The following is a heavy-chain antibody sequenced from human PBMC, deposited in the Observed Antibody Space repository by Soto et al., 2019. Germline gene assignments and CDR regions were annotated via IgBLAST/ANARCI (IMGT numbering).Heavy chain of an antibody. Sequence: QVQLQESGPGLVKPSGTLSLTCTVSGASISSTSSGDWWSWVRQPPGKGLEWIGEIYDSGITNYNPSLKSLVTMSVDKAKNQFSLRLSSVTAADTAVYYCAKMVGATLVDYWGQGTLVTVSS. V-gene: IGHV4-4*02. CDR3: AKMVGATLVDY. J-gene: IGHJ4*02. D-gene: IGHD1-26*01. CDR2: IYDSGIT. CDR1: GASISSTSSGDW.